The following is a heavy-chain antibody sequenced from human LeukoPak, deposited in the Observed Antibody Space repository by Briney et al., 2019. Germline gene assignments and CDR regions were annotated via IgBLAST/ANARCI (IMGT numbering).Heavy chain of an antibody. CDR2: IYYSGST. V-gene: IGHV4-31*03. Sequence: SETLSLTCTVSGGSISSGGYYWSWLRQHPGKGLEWIGYIYYSGSTYYNPSLKSRVTISVDTSKNQFSLKLSSVTAADTAVYYCARDRHGAELDYWSQGTLVTVSS. CDR3: ARDRHGAELDY. CDR1: GGSISSGGYY. J-gene: IGHJ4*02. D-gene: IGHD5-24*01.